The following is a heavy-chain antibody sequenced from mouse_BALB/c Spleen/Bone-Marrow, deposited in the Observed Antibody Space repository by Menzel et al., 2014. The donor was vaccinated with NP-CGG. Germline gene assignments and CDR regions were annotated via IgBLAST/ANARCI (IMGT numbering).Heavy chain of an antibody. CDR3: ARRNYYGSSPDYFDY. V-gene: IGHV1-18*01. CDR2: IHPYNGGT. CDR1: GYSFTGYT. Sequence: EVQLQQSGPELVKPGASMKISCKASGYSFTGYTMNWVKQSHGKNLEWIGPIHPYNGGTSYNQKFKGKATLTVDKSSSAAYMELLSLTSEDSAVDYCARRNYYGSSPDYFDYWGQGTTLTVSS. J-gene: IGHJ2*01. D-gene: IGHD1-1*01.